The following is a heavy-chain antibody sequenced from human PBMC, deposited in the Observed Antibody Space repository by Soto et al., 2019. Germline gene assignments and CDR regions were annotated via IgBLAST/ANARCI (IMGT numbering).Heavy chain of an antibody. Sequence: GGSLRLSCAASGFTFSSYAMSWVRQAPGKGLEWVSAISGSGGSTYYADSVKGRFTISRDNSKNKLYLQMNSLRAEDTAVYYCAKDNPDSAYYYYYYYMDVWGKGTTVTVSS. CDR2: ISGSGGST. D-gene: IGHD3-10*01. V-gene: IGHV3-23*01. CDR1: GFTFSSYA. CDR3: AKDNPDSAYYYYYYYMDV. J-gene: IGHJ6*03.